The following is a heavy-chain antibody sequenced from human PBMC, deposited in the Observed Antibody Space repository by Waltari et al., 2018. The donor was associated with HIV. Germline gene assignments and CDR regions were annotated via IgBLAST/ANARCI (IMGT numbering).Heavy chain of an antibody. CDR1: GGSFSGYY. J-gene: IGHJ4*02. Sequence: QVQLQQWGAGLLKPSETLSLICAVYGGSFSGYYWNWVRQPPGKGLEWIGEINHSGTTNYNPSLTSRVTISVATSKNQLSLKLNSVTAADTAVYYCARGSPAYGRDFDYWGQGTLVTVSS. CDR2: INHSGTT. CDR3: ARGSPAYGRDFDY. D-gene: IGHD3-10*01. V-gene: IGHV4-34*02.